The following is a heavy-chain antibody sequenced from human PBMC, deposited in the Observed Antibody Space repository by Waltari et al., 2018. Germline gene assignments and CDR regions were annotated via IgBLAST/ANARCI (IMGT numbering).Heavy chain of an antibody. CDR3: GKDNGDYSFDY. J-gene: IGHJ4*02. CDR2: LSGSGDKT. CDR1: GFTFRTYA. D-gene: IGHD4-17*01. V-gene: IGHV3-23*01. Sequence: EVQLLESGGGLVQPGGSLRLSCAASGFTFRTYAMRWVRQAPGEGLEGVSALSGSGDKTYYTVSVKGRFTISRDNSRNTLYLQMDSLRPDDTAVYFCGKDNGDYSFDYWGQGTLVTVSS.